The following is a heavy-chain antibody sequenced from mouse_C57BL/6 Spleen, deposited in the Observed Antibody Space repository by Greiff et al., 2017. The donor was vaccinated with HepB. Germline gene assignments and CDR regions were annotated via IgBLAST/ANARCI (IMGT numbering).Heavy chain of an antibody. J-gene: IGHJ4*01. CDR1: GYTFTDYN. Sequence: VQLKQSGPELVKPGASVKIPCKASGYTFTDYNMDWVKQSHGKSLEWIGDINPNNGGTIYNQKFKGKATLTVDKSSSTAYMELRSLTSEDTAVYYCARRYYGSSYVYYYAMDYWGQGTSVTVSS. D-gene: IGHD1-1*01. V-gene: IGHV1-18*01. CDR2: INPNNGGT. CDR3: ARRYYGSSYVYYYAMDY.